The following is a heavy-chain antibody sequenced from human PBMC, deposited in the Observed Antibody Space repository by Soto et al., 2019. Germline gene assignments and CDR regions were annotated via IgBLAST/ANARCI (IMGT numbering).Heavy chain of an antibody. CDR2: INSDGSVS. Sequence: EVQLVESGGGFVQPGGSLRLSCAASGFTFSNYWMYWVRQAPGKGLVWVSRINSDGSVSSYADSVKGRLTISRDNVKNTLYLQMDSLRAEYTAVYYCARGDCVGGTCYSLAGFYYYSLDVWGKGTKLTV. CDR1: GFTFSNYW. J-gene: IGHJ6*03. CDR3: ARGDCVGGTCYSLAGFYYYSLDV. V-gene: IGHV3-74*01. D-gene: IGHD2-15*01.